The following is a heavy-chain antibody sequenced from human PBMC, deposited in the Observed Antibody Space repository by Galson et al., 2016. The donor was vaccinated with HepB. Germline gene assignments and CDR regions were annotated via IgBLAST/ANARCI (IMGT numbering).Heavy chain of an antibody. D-gene: IGHD6-13*01. Sequence: SLRLSCAASGFTFSTYDTNWVRQARGKGLEWVSAITDSGSTYYADSVKGRFTISRDNSRNTLSLQMNSLRSEDTAVYYCARDARHRSTWYLAFDIWGQGTMLTVSS. V-gene: IGHV3-23*01. CDR1: GFTFSTYD. CDR2: ITDSGST. J-gene: IGHJ3*02. CDR3: ARDARHRSTWYLAFDI.